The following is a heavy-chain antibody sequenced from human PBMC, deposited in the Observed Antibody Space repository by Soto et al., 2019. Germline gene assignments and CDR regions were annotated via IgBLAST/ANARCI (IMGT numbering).Heavy chain of an antibody. CDR1: GFTFSSYG. D-gene: IGHD2-21*02. V-gene: IGHV3-33*01. Sequence: QPGGSLRLSCAASGFTFSSYGMHWVRQAPGKGLEWVAVIWYDGSNKYYADSVKGRFTISRDNSKNTLYLQMNSLRAEDTAVYYCARDLAYCGGDCHCPYYYGMDVWGQGTTVTVSS. CDR3: ARDLAYCGGDCHCPYYYGMDV. CDR2: IWYDGSNK. J-gene: IGHJ6*02.